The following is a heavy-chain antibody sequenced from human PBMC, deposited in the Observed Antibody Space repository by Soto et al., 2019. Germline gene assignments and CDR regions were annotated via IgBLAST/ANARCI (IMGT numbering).Heavy chain of an antibody. D-gene: IGHD6-13*01. CDR1: GYTVTSYG. V-gene: IGHV1-18*01. CDR3: SRPGIAAAEFDY. CDR2: ISAYNGNT. J-gene: IGHJ4*02. Sequence: ASVKVSCKASGYTVTSYGISWVRQAPGQGLEWMGWISAYNGNTNYAQKLQGRVTMTTDPSTSTAYMELRSLRSDDTAVYYCSRPGIAAAEFDYWGQGTLVTVSS.